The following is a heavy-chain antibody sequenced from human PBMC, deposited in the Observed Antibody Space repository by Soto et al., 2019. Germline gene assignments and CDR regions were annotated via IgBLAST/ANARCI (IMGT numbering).Heavy chain of an antibody. CDR1: GFTFDDYA. CDR3: AKAMRSSWYVNYYYGMDV. Sequence: SLRLSCAASGFTFDDYAMHWVRQAPGKGLEWVSGISWNSGSIGYADSVKGRFTISRDNAKNSLYLQMNSLRAEDTALYYCAKAMRSSWYVNYYYGMDVWGQGTTVTVSS. CDR2: ISWNSGSI. J-gene: IGHJ6*02. V-gene: IGHV3-9*01. D-gene: IGHD6-13*01.